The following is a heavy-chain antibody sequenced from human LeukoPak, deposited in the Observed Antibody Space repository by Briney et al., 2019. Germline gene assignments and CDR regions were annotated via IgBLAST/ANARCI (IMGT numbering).Heavy chain of an antibody. CDR1: GASISSYY. CDR2: IYSSGST. V-gene: IGHV4-59*01. D-gene: IGHD2-21*02. J-gene: IGHJ4*02. CDR3: ARFAYCGGHCWYYFDY. Sequence: SETLSLTCTVSGASISSYYWSWIRQPPGKGLEWIGYIYSSGSTNYNPSLKSRITISVDTSKNQFSLKLGSVTAADTAVYYCARFAYCGGHCWYYFDYWGQGSLVTVSS.